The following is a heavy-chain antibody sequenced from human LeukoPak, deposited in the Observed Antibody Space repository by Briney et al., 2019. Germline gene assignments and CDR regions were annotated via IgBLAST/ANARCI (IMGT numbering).Heavy chain of an antibody. D-gene: IGHD6-19*01. J-gene: IGHJ4*02. Sequence: PGGSLRLSCAASGITFSSYGMHWVRKAPGKGLEWVAVIWYDGSNKYYADSVKGRFTISRDNSKNTLYLQMNSLRAEDTAVYYCASELLGRAVAGSPFDYWGQGTLVTVSS. CDR1: GITFSSYG. V-gene: IGHV3-33*01. CDR2: IWYDGSNK. CDR3: ASELLGRAVAGSPFDY.